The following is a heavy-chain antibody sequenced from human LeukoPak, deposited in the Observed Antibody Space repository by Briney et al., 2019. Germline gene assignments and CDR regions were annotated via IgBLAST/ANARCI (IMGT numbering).Heavy chain of an antibody. Sequence: PSETLSLTCAVHGASFSGYYWSWIRQPPGKGLEWIGEINHSGSTNYNPSLKSRVTISVDTSKNQFSLKLSSVTAADTAVYYCARVELDIVVVPAAITFDYWGQGTLVTVSS. V-gene: IGHV4-34*01. D-gene: IGHD2-2*02. CDR3: ARVELDIVVVPAAITFDY. CDR1: GASFSGYY. CDR2: INHSGST. J-gene: IGHJ4*02.